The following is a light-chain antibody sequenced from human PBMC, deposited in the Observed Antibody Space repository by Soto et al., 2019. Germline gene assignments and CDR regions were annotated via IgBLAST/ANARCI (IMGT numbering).Light chain of an antibody. CDR2: DAS. V-gene: IGKV1-33*01. CDR3: QQYDNHPFT. CDR1: QDISNY. J-gene: IGKJ3*01. Sequence: DIQMTQSPSSLSASVGDRVTITCQASQDISNYLNWYQQKPGKAPKLLIYDASNLETGVPSRFIGSGSRTDFTITISSLQPEDIATYYCQQYDNHPFTFGPVTKVDIK.